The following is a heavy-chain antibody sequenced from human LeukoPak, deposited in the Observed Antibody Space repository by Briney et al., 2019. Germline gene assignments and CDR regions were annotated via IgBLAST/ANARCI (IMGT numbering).Heavy chain of an antibody. Sequence: GASVKDSCKASGYTFTGYYMHWVRQAPGQGLEWMGWINPHTGGTNYAQKFQGRVTMTRDTSISTAYMELSGLTSDDTAVYYCARPYCSGGSCHDYFDYWGQGTLVTVSS. CDR1: GYTFTGYY. D-gene: IGHD2-15*01. CDR2: INPHTGGT. CDR3: ARPYCSGGSCHDYFDY. V-gene: IGHV1-2*02. J-gene: IGHJ4*02.